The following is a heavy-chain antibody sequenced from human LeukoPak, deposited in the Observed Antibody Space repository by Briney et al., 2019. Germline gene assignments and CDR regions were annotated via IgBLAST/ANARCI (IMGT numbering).Heavy chain of an antibody. V-gene: IGHV4-59*01. D-gene: IGHD1-26*01. CDR2: NYYSGST. CDR3: GGVGELPTSLRGAFDI. CDR1: GGSISSYY. J-gene: IGHJ3*02. Sequence: SETLSLTCTVSGGSISSYYWSWIRQPPGKGLEWVGYNYYSGSTNYNPSLKSRVTISVDTSKNQFSLKLSSVTAADTAVYYCGGVGELPTSLRGAFDIWGQGTMVTVSS.